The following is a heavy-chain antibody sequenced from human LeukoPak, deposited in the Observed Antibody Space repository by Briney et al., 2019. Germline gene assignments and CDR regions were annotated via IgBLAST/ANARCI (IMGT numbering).Heavy chain of an antibody. V-gene: IGHV4-59*11. D-gene: IGHD5/OR15-5a*01. CDR1: GGSISGHY. CDR2: IYYTGST. J-gene: IGHJ4*02. CDR3: ARFSRDAVSTPYYLNY. Sequence: PSETLSLTCSASGGSISGHYWTWIRQPPGKGLEWIGYIYYTGSTNYNPSLRSRVTISLDTSKNQFSLNLSSVTAADTAVYYCARFSRDAVSTPYYLNYWGQGTLVTVSS.